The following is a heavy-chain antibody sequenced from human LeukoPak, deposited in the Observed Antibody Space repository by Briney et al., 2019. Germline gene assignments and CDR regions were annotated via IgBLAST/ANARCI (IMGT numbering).Heavy chain of an antibody. CDR2: INSDGSTT. V-gene: IGHV3-74*01. CDR3: TISDWFDP. J-gene: IGHJ5*02. CDR1: GFTFRSYS. Sequence: GGSMRLSCAASGFTFRSYSMHWVRQAPGKGLVWVSRINSDGSTTSYADSVRGRFTISRDNAKNTLYLQMNSLRGEDTAVYYCTISDWFDPWGQGTLGSVSS.